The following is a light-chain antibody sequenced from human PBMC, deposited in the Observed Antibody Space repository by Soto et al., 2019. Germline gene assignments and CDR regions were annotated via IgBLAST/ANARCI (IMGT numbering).Light chain of an antibody. J-gene: IGLJ3*02. CDR2: DVI. V-gene: IGLV2-14*03. Sequence: QSALTQPASVSGFPGQAITISCAGSSTDVGRYDYVSWYQQHPDKAPQLIIYDVIHRPSGVSDRFSASKSGNTASLTISGLQAEDEAHYYCMSYKTVDTWLFGGGTKLTVL. CDR3: MSYKTVDTWL. CDR1: STDVGRYDY.